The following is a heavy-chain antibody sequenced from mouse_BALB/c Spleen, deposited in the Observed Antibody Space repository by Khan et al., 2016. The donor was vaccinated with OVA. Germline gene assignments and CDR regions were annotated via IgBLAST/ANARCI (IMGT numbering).Heavy chain of an antibody. Sequence: VQLQQSGAELVKPGASVKLSCTASGFNIKDTYMHWVKQRPEQGLEWIGRIDPANGNTKYDPKFQGKATITADTSSNTAYLQLSSLTSEDTAVYYCARSYYGYYYAMDYWGQGPSVTVSS. CDR1: GFNIKDTY. CDR3: ARSYYGYYYAMDY. D-gene: IGHD1-2*01. CDR2: IDPANGNT. J-gene: IGHJ4*01. V-gene: IGHV14-3*02.